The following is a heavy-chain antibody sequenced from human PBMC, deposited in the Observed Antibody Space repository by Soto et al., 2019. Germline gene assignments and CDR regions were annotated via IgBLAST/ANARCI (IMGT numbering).Heavy chain of an antibody. D-gene: IGHD5-12*01. CDR2: IYYSGST. Sequence: QVQLQESGPGLVKPSQTLSLTCTVSGGSISSGGYYWSWIRQHPGKGLEWIGYIYYSGSTYYNPSLKSRVTISVDTSKNQFSLKLSSVTAADTAVYYCARVSFGREMATVYYFDDWGQGTLVTVSS. CDR1: GGSISSGGYY. CDR3: ARVSFGREMATVYYFDD. J-gene: IGHJ4*02. V-gene: IGHV4-31*03.